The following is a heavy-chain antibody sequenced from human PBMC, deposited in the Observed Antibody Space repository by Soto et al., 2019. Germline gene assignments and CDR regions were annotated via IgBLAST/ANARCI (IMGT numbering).Heavy chain of an antibody. Sequence: SETLSLTCAVSGGSISSSNWWSWVRQPPGKGLEWIGEIYHSGSTNYNPSLKSRVTISVDKSKNQFSLKLSSVTAADTAVYYCARDGAIAAAGTGGFDPWGQGTLVTVSS. V-gene: IGHV4-4*02. D-gene: IGHD6-13*01. CDR1: GGSISSSNW. CDR2: IYHSGST. J-gene: IGHJ5*02. CDR3: ARDGAIAAAGTGGFDP.